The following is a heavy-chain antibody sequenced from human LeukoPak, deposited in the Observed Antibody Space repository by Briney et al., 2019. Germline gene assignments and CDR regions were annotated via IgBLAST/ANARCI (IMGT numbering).Heavy chain of an antibody. J-gene: IGHJ4*02. CDR1: GFTFSSYS. CDR2: ISSSSSYI. Sequence: GGSLRLSCAASGFTFSSYSMNWVRQAPGKGLEWVSSISSSSSYIYYADSVKGRFTISRDNAKNSLYLQMNSLRAEDTAVYYCARDLNPMVRGVIGYWGQGTLVTVSS. V-gene: IGHV3-21*01. CDR3: ARDLNPMVRGVIGY. D-gene: IGHD3-10*01.